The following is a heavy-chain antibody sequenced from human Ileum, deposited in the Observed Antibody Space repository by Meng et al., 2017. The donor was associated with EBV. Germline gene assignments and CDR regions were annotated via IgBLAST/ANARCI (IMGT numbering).Heavy chain of an antibody. V-gene: IGHV7-4-1*02. CDR2: INTNTGNP. Sequence: QVQLVQLGSGLKKPGASVTVSCKASGYTFINYAMNWVRQASGQGLEWMGWINTNTGNPTYAQGFTRRFVFSLDTSFRTAYLQISSLKAEDTAVYYCARVAPSGYRYFDYWGQGTLVTVSS. D-gene: IGHD3-3*01. CDR1: GYTFINYA. J-gene: IGHJ4*02. CDR3: ARVAPSGYRYFDY.